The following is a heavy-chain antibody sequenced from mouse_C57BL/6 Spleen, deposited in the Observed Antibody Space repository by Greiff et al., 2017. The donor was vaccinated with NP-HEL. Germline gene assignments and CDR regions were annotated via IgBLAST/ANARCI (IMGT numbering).Heavy chain of an antibody. D-gene: IGHD1-1*01. V-gene: IGHV1-18*01. CDR1: GYTFTDYN. CDR3: ARGELLLRWSGAMDY. J-gene: IGHJ4*01. Sequence: EVKLQESGPELVKPGASVKIPCKASGYTFTDYNMDWVKQSHGKSLEWIGDINPNNGGTIYNQKFKGKATLTVDKSSSTAYMELRSLTSEDTAVYYCARGELLLRWSGAMDYWGQGTSVTVSS. CDR2: INPNNGGT.